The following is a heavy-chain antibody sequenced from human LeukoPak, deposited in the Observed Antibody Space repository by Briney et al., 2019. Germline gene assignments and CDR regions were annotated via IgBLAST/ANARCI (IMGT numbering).Heavy chain of an antibody. D-gene: IGHD5-24*01. CDR3: AKDVAPSNCYYMDV. V-gene: IGHV3-30*02. J-gene: IGHJ6*03. CDR2: VRYDGSNK. Sequence: GGSLRLSCAASGFTFSSSGMHWVRQAPGKGLEWVAFVRYDGSNKQFADSVKGRFTMSRDNSKKTLFLLMNSLTTEDTAVYYCAKDVAPSNCYYMDVWGKGTTVTVSS. CDR1: GFTFSSSG.